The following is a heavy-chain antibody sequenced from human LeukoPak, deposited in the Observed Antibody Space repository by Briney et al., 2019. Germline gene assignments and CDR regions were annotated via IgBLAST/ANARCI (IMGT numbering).Heavy chain of an antibody. CDR3: ARASIAARFTYYYGMDV. CDR1: GGTFSSYG. V-gene: IGHV1-69*13. CDR2: IIPIFDTA. J-gene: IGHJ6*02. Sequence: SVKVSCKASGGTFSSYGISWVRQAPGQGLEWKGGIIPIFDTANYAQKFQGRVTITADESTSTAYMELSSLRSEDTAVYYCARASIAARFTYYYGMDVWGQGTTVTVSS. D-gene: IGHD6-6*01.